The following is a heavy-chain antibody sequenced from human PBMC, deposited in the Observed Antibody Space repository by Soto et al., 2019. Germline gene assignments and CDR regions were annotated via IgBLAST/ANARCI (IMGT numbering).Heavy chain of an antibody. Sequence: GGSLRLSCAVSGFTFSSYAMHWVRQAPGKGLEWVAVISYDGSNKKYADSVKGRLTISRDNSKNALYLQMNSLRAEDTAVYYCARDRRGSSWYYFDYWGQGTLVTVSS. D-gene: IGHD6-13*01. CDR1: GFTFSSYA. V-gene: IGHV3-30-3*01. CDR3: ARDRRGSSWYYFDY. J-gene: IGHJ4*02. CDR2: ISYDGSNK.